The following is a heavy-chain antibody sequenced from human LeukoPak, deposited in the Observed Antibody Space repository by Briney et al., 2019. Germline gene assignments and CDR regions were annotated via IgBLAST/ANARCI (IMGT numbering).Heavy chain of an antibody. CDR3: ARAFITYYDSSGYLDY. D-gene: IGHD3-22*01. CDR1: GFTFSSYW. CDR2: IKQDGSEK. V-gene: IGHV3-7*01. J-gene: IGHJ4*02. Sequence: GGSLRLSCAASGFTFSSYWMSWVRQAPGKGLEWVANIKQDGSEKYYVDSVKGRFTISRDNAKNSLYLQMNSLRAEDTAVYYCARAFITYYDSSGYLDYWGQGTLVTVSS.